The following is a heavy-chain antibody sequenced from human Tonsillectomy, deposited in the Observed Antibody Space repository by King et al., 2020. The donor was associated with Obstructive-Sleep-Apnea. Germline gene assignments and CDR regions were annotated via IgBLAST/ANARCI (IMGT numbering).Heavy chain of an antibody. CDR2: IKSKTYGGTT. J-gene: IGHJ4*02. CDR3: TTVEY. Sequence: VQLVESGGGLVKPGGSLRLSCAASGFTFSNAWMSWVRQAPGKGLEWGGRIKSKTYGGTTDYAAPVKGRFTISRDDSKNTLYLQMNSLKTEDTAVYYCTTVEYWGQGTLVTVSS. V-gene: IGHV3-15*01. CDR1: GFTFSNAW.